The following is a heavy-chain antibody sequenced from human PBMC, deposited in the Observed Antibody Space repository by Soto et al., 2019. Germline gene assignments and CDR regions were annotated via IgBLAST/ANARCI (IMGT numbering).Heavy chain of an antibody. CDR1: GGSLTKYY. J-gene: IGHJ6*02. D-gene: IGHD3-10*01. Sequence: SETLSLTCTVSGGSLTKYYWSWIRQPAGKGLEWIGRVSTSGNVVSKASLRSRLTMSVDTSKNQFSLKLSSVTAADTAVYYCARDFLSITMVRGGDYGMDVWGQGTTVTVSS. CDR2: VSTSGNV. V-gene: IGHV4-4*07. CDR3: ARDFLSITMVRGGDYGMDV.